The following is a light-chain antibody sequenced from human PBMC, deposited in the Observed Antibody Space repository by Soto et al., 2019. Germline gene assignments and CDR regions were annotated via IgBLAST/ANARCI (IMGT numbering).Light chain of an antibody. CDR1: SSDVGGYNY. CDR2: DVS. V-gene: IGLV2-14*01. J-gene: IGLJ1*01. Sequence: QSVLTQPASVSGSPGQSITISCTGTSSDVGGYNYVSWYQQHPGKAPKLMIYDVSNRPSGVSNRFSGSKSGNTASLTISGLQAEDEADYYCSSYTSSSCEDVFGTGTKVTVL. CDR3: SSYTSSSCEDV.